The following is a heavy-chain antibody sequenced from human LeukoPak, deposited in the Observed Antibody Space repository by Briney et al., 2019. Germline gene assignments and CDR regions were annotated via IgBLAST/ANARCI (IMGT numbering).Heavy chain of an antibody. Sequence: ATVKVSCKSSGYNFNNYGLSWVRQAPGQGLEWMGWISAYNGNTNYAQKFQGRVTMTRDTSTSTAYMELRNLRSDDTAVYYCARDEGSGYEVTFDYWGQGTPVTVSS. CDR3: ARDEGSGYEVTFDY. CDR1: GYNFNNYG. V-gene: IGHV1-18*01. D-gene: IGHD5-12*01. CDR2: ISAYNGNT. J-gene: IGHJ4*02.